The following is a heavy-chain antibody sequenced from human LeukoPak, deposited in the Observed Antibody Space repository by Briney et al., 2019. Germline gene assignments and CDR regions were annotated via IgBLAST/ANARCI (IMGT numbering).Heavy chain of an antibody. CDR2: INPNSGGT. V-gene: IGHV1-2*02. CDR3: ARDLEISSIAARPPYAYYYYYYGMDV. Sequence: GASVKVSCKASGYTFTGYYMHWVRQAPGQGLEWMGWINPNSGGTNYAQKFQGRVTMTRDTSISTAYMELSRLRSNDTAVYYCARDLEISSIAARPPYAYYYYYYGMDVWGQGTTVTVSS. J-gene: IGHJ6*02. D-gene: IGHD6-6*01. CDR1: GYTFTGYY.